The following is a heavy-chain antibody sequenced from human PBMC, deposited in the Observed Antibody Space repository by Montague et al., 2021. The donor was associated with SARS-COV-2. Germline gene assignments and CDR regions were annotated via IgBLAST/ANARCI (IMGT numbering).Heavy chain of an antibody. CDR2: INHSGST. Sequence: SETLSLTCVVYGGSFSGYYWGWIRQPPGKGLEWIGEINHSGSTNYNPSLKSRVTISVDTSKKQFSLRLNSVTAADTAVYYCARGGGYSYGALDYWGQGTLVTVSS. CDR1: GGSFSGYY. V-gene: IGHV4-34*01. CDR3: ARGGGYSYGALDY. D-gene: IGHD5-18*01. J-gene: IGHJ4*02.